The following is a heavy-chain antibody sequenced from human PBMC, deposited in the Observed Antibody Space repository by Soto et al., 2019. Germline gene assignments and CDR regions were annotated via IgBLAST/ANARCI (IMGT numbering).Heavy chain of an antibody. J-gene: IGHJ5*02. Sequence: EVQLLESGGGLIQPGGSLRLSCAAYGFPFSTYEMTWARQSPGKGLEWVAFITSSGGPTYYADSVRGRFTISRDNSKNTLYLQRDSLRVEDTARYYCVKGGWLDDWGQGTLVTVSS. CDR1: GFPFSTYE. V-gene: IGHV3-23*01. CDR3: VKGGWLDD. CDR2: ITSSGGPT.